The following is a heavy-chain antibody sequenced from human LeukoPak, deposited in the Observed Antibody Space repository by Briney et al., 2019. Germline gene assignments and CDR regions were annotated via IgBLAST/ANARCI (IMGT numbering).Heavy chain of an antibody. CDR1: GGSFSGYF. D-gene: IGHD3-3*01. V-gene: IGHV4-34*01. J-gene: IGHJ6*02. CDR2: INHSGST. Sequence: SETLSLICAVSGGSFSGYFWSWIRQPPGKGLEWIGEINHSGSTNYNPSLKSRVTISVDTSKNQFSLKLNSVTAADTAMYFCARRFSGYYYYYYGMDVWGQGTTVTVSS. CDR3: ARRFSGYYYYYYGMDV.